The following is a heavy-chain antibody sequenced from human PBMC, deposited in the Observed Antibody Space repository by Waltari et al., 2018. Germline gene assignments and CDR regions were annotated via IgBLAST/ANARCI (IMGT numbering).Heavy chain of an antibody. D-gene: IGHD2-21*02. CDR3: ARDLVATPP. J-gene: IGHJ5*02. CDR1: GFSFSRSW. V-gene: IGHV3-7*01. CDR2: IQQNGSEK. Sequence: EVQLVESGGDLVQPGGSLSLSCAACGFSFSRSWMTWVRQTPGKGLEWVGNIQQNGSEKWYADSVKGRFTISRDNAMNLVYLQMNSLRVEDTAVYYCARDLVATPPWGQGTLVTVSS.